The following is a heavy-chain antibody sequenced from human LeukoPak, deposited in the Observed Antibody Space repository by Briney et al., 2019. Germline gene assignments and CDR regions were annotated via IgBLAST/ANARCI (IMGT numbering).Heavy chain of an antibody. Sequence: ASVKVSCKASGYTFTNNLIHWVRQAPGQRLEWVSKINPGSGSATYAQKFQGRVTVTRDMSTNTVYMELSSLRSEDTAVYYCARDYTKNWCVDYWGQGTLVTVSS. CDR3: ARDYTKNWCVDY. CDR1: GYTFTNNL. J-gene: IGHJ4*02. V-gene: IGHV1-46*01. D-gene: IGHD2-8*02. CDR2: INPGSGSA.